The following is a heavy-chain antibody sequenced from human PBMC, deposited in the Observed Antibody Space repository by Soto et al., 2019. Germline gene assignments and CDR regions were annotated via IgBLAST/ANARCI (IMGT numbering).Heavy chain of an antibody. J-gene: IGHJ4*02. CDR3: ARNWNLALVQAAYFDX. CDR1: NFSVLTSIYY. V-gene: IGHV4-39*01. D-gene: IGHD2-8*02. Sequence: SETLSLTCTVSNFSVLTSIYYWAWIRQPPGKGLEWFGTVYYTGTTYYNPSLQSRVTISIDTSKNQFSLNLNSVTAADTAVYYCARNWNLALVQAAYFDXWGQGTLVTVSX. CDR2: VYYTGTT.